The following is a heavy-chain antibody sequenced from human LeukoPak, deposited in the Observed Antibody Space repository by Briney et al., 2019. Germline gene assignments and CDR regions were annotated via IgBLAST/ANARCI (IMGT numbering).Heavy chain of an antibody. D-gene: IGHD3-10*01. CDR2: ISSSGSTI. J-gene: IGHJ4*02. CDR1: LLTLSKYE. CDR3: VRDSYGSPQVY. V-gene: IGHV3-48*03. Sequence: GGALRHSRVASLLTLSKYEMNWVRQAPGKGREWVSYISSSGSTIYYADSVKGRFTISRDYAKNSLYLQMNSLRAEDTAVYYCVRDSYGSPQVYWGQGTLVTVSS.